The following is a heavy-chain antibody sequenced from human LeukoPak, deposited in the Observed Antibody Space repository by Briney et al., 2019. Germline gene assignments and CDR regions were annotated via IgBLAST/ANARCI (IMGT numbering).Heavy chain of an antibody. J-gene: IGHJ5*02. CDR1: GGSISSSGYY. CDR3: ARREYSGSYYGLSWFDP. CDR2: IYYSGST. Sequence: SETLSLTCTVSGGSISSSGYYWGWIRQPPGKGLEWIASIYYSGSTYYNPSLKSRVTISVDTSKNQLSLKLSSLTAADTAVYYCARREYSGSYYGLSWFDPWGQGTLVTVSS. V-gene: IGHV4-39*01. D-gene: IGHD1-26*01.